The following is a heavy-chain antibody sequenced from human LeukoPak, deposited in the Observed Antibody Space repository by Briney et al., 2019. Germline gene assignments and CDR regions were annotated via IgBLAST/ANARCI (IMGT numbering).Heavy chain of an antibody. V-gene: IGHV1-2*02. Sequence: ASVTVSCKASGYTFTGYYMQWVRQAPGQGLEWMGWINPNSGGTNYAQKFQGRVTMTRDTSISTAYMELSRLRSDDTAVYYCARVPQKNYYDSSGYLDYWGQGTLVAVSS. J-gene: IGHJ4*02. CDR3: ARVPQKNYYDSSGYLDY. CDR2: INPNSGGT. D-gene: IGHD3-22*01. CDR1: GYTFTGYY.